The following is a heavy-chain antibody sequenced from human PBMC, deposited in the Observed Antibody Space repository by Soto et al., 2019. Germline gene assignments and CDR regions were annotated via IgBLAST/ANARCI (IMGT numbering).Heavy chain of an antibody. CDR3: AKDLSVVPYHMIVVFDFDY. J-gene: IGHJ4*02. CDR2: ISGSGGST. V-gene: IGHV3-23*01. D-gene: IGHD3-22*01. Sequence: GGSLRLSCAASGFTFSSYAMSWVRQAPGKGLEWVSAISGSGGSTYYADSVKGRFTISRDNSKNTLYLQMNSLRAEDTAVYYSAKDLSVVPYHMIVVFDFDYWGQGTLVTVSS. CDR1: GFTFSSYA.